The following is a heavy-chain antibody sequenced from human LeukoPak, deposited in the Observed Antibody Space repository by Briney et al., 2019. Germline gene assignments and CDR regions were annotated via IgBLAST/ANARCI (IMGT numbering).Heavy chain of an antibody. CDR2: IKQDGSEK. V-gene: IGHV3-7*03. J-gene: IGHJ4*02. CDR3: AKDVGYCSTTSCYYFDY. CDR1: GFTFSSYW. Sequence: GGSLRLSCAASGFTFSSYWMSWVRQAPGKGLEWVANIKQDGSEKYYVDSVKGRSTISRDNAKDSLYLQMNSLRAEDTAVYYCAKDVGYCSTTSCYYFDYWGQGTLVTVSS. D-gene: IGHD2-2*01.